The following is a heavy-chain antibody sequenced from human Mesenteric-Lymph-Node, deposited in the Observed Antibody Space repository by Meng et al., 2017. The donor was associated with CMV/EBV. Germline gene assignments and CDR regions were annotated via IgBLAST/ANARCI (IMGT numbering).Heavy chain of an antibody. CDR1: GFTFDDYA. CDR2: ISWNSGSI. D-gene: IGHD6-13*01. V-gene: IGHV3-9*01. Sequence: GGSLRLSCAASGFTFDDYAMHWVRQAPGKGLEWVSGISWNSGSIGYADSVKGRFTISRDNSKNTLYLQMNSLRAEDTAVYYCAKVEAYSRSSEQIYSYYGMDVWGQGTTVTVSS. J-gene: IGHJ6*02. CDR3: AKVEAYSRSSEQIYSYYGMDV.